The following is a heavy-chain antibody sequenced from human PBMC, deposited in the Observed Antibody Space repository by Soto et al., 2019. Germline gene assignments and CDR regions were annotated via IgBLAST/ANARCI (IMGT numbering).Heavy chain of an antibody. CDR3: ARRATSGKVFDY. V-gene: IGHV3-23*01. CDR2: ISESGDGT. J-gene: IGHJ4*02. CDR1: GFTFSSYA. D-gene: IGHD2-15*01. Sequence: EVQLLESGGGLVQPGGSLRLSCAASGFTFSSYAMSWVRQAPGKGLEWVSAISESGDGTYNADSVKGRFTISRDNSKNTLYLQMNSLRAEDSAVYYFARRATSGKVFDYWGQGTLVTVSS.